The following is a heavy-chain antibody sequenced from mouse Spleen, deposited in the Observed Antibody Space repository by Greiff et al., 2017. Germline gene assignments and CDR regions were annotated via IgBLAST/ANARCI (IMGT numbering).Heavy chain of an antibody. Sequence: QVQLKESGAELVKPGASVKISCKASGYAFSSYWMNWVKQRPGKGLEWIGQIYPGDGDTNYNGKFKGKATLTADKSSSTAYMQLSSLTSEDSAVYFCARRDDGYAWFAYWGQGTLVTVSA. D-gene: IGHD2-3*01. V-gene: IGHV1-80*01. CDR3: ARRDDGYAWFAY. J-gene: IGHJ3*01. CDR2: IYPGDGDT. CDR1: GYAFSSYW.